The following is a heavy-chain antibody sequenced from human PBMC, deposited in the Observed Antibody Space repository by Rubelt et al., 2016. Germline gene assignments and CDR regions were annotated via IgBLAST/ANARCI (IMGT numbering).Heavy chain of an antibody. D-gene: IGHD5-18*01. Sequence: QVQLVQSGAEVKKPGASVKVSCKASGYTFTSYAMHWVRQAPGQRLEWMGWINAGNGNTKYSQKFQGRVTMTRNTSISTAYMELSSLRSEDTAVYYCARGLGNTAMAEFDYWGQGTLVTVSS. V-gene: IGHV1-3*01. J-gene: IGHJ4*02. CDR3: ARGLGNTAMAEFDY. CDR1: GYTFTSYA. CDR2: INAGNGNT.